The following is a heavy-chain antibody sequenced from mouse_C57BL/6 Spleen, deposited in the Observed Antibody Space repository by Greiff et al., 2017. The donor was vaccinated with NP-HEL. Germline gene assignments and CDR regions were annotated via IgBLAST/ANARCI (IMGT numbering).Heavy chain of an antibody. CDR2: INYDGSST. CDR3: ARDPTYGWYFDV. CDR1: GFTFSDYY. V-gene: IGHV5-16*01. J-gene: IGHJ1*03. Sequence: EVKLVESEGGLVQPGSSMKLSCTASGFTFSDYYMAWVRQVPEKGLEWVANINYDGSSTYYLDSLKSRFIISRDNAKNILYLQMSSLKSEDTATYYCARDPTYGWYFDVWGTGTTVTVSS. D-gene: IGHD1-1*01.